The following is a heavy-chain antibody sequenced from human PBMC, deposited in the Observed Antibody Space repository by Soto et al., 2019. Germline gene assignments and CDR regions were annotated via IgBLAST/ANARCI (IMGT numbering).Heavy chain of an antibody. Sequence: SLRLSCAASGFTVRNAWMSWVRQAPGKGLEWVGRIKRKTDGGTTDYAAPVKGRFTISRDDSKNMLYLQMNSLKTEDTAVYYCTTFDYWGQGTLVTVSS. V-gene: IGHV3-15*01. CDR3: TTFDY. J-gene: IGHJ4*02. CDR2: IKRKTDGGTT. CDR1: GFTVRNAW.